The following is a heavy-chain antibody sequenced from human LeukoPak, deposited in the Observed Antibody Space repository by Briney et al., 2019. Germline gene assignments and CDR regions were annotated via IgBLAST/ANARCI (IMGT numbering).Heavy chain of an antibody. Sequence: SETLSLTCTASGGSISSSSYYWGWIRQPPGKGLEWIGSIYYSGSTYYNPPLKSRVTISVDTSKNQFSLKLSSVTAADTAVYYCARVSVVVVAAGWFDPWGQGTLVTVSS. CDR3: ARVSVVVVAAGWFDP. V-gene: IGHV4-39*07. CDR2: IYYSGST. CDR1: GGSISSSSYY. J-gene: IGHJ5*02. D-gene: IGHD2-15*01.